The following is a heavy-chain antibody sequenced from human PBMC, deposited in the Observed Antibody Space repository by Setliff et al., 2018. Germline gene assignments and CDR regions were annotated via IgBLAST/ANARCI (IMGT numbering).Heavy chain of an antibody. D-gene: IGHD3-22*01. CDR3: ARGIYYFDIMGDP. CDR1: GYSFTNYG. CDR2: IRPHNGNT. Sequence: ASVKVSCKASGYSFTNYGITWVRQAPGQGLEWMGWIRPHNGNTAYAQKFQDRVILTTDTSTTTVYKELRSLRSDDTAVYYCARGIYYFDIMGDPWGQGTLVTVSS. V-gene: IGHV1-18*01. J-gene: IGHJ5*02.